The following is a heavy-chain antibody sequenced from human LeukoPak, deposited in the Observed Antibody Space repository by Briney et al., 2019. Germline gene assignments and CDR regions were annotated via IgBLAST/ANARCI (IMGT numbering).Heavy chain of an antibody. V-gene: IGHV3-33*01. CDR1: GFSFSTYG. CDR2: IWYDGSNK. CDR3: ARAFGEGTNYYYYMDV. J-gene: IGHJ6*03. D-gene: IGHD3-10*01. Sequence: GGSLRLSCAASGFSFSTYGMHWVRHAPGEGLEWVAAIWYDGSNKYYADSVKGRFTISRDNYKNTLYLQMNSLRAEDTAVYYCARAFGEGTNYYYYMDVWGKGTTVTVAS.